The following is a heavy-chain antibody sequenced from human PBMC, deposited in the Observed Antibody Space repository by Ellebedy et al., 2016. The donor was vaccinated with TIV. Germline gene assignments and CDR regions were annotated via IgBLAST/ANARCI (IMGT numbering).Heavy chain of an antibody. D-gene: IGHD3-10*01. J-gene: IGHJ4*02. Sequence: PGGSLRLSCAASGFTFSSYWMSWVRQAPGKGLEWVANIKHDGSEKYYVDSVKGRFTISRDNAKNSVFLQMNSLRAEDTAVFYCARALGSGVDYFDYWGQGTLVTVSS. V-gene: IGHV3-7*03. CDR2: IKHDGSEK. CDR3: ARALGSGVDYFDY. CDR1: GFTFSSYW.